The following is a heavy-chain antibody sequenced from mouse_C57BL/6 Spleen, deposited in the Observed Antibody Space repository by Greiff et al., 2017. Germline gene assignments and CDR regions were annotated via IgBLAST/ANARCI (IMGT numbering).Heavy chain of an antibody. CDR2: IDPETGGT. Sequence: LQESGAELVRPGASVTLSCKASGYTFTDYDMHWVKQTPVHGLEWIGAIDPETGGTAYNQKFKGKAILTADKSSSTAYMELRSLTSEDSAVYYCTRRYGREAFYARDYWGQGTSVTVSS. CDR1: GYTFTDYD. D-gene: IGHD1-1*01. V-gene: IGHV1-15*01. CDR3: TRRYGREAFYARDY. J-gene: IGHJ4*01.